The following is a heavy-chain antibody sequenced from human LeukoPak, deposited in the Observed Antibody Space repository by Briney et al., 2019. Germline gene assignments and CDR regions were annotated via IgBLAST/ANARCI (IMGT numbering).Heavy chain of an antibody. CDR3: AKDDYYDSNGRPVYFDY. D-gene: IGHD3-22*01. Sequence: SETLSLTCTVSGGSISSFYWSWIRQPPGKGLEWIGYIYYSGSTNYNPSLKSRVTISVDTSKNQFSLKLSSVTAADTAVYYCAKDDYYDSNGRPVYFDYWGQGTLVTVSS. V-gene: IGHV4-59*01. J-gene: IGHJ4*02. CDR1: GGSISSFY. CDR2: IYYSGST.